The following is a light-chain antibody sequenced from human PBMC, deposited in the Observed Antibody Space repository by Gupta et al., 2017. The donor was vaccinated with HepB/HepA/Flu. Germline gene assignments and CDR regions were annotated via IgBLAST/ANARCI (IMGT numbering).Light chain of an antibody. Sequence: DIPLTPSPSSLSASVGARVPITCQASQDSSNYLNWYQQKPGKAPKLLIYDASNLETGVPARFSGSGSGTELTVTISRLKTEDIATYYCQQYDKLPRTFGEGTKVEIK. CDR2: DAS. CDR3: QQYDKLPRT. CDR1: QDSSNY. V-gene: IGKV1-33*01. J-gene: IGKJ4*02.